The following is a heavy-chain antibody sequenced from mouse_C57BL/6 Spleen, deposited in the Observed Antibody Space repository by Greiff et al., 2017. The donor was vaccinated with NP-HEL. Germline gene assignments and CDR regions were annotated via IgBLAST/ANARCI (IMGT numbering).Heavy chain of an antibody. V-gene: IGHV5-4*01. CDR2: ISDGGSYT. J-gene: IGHJ2*01. D-gene: IGHD1-1*01. CDR3: ARAAGVVEGDD. CDR1: GFTFSSYA. Sequence: EVQGVESGGGLVKPGGSLKLSCAASGFTFSSYAMSWVRQTPEKRLEWVATISDGGSYTYYPDNVKGRFTISRDNAKNNLYLQMSHLKSEDTAMYYCARAAGVVEGDDWGQGTTLTVSS.